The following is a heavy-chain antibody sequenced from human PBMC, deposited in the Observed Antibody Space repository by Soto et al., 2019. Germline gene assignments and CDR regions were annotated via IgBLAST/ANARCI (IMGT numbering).Heavy chain of an antibody. J-gene: IGHJ5*01. CDR1: GLTFSSHA. D-gene: IGHD6-25*01. V-gene: IGHV3-23*01. CDR2: SSESSSKT. CDR3: AKKPSGFDS. Sequence: EVQLLESGGGLVQPGGSLRLSCAASGLTFSSHAMAWVRQAPGKGLEWLSSSSESSSKTYYADSVKGRFTISKDNSKNMLYLQKISLRDEDTAVYYCAKKPSGFDSWGQGTLVTGSS.